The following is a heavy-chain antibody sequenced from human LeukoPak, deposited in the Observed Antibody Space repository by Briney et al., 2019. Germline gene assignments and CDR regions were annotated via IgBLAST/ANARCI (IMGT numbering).Heavy chain of an antibody. D-gene: IGHD4-17*01. CDR3: ARDDPYGD. Sequence: GGSLRLSCAASGFTFSSYGMHWVRQAPGKGLEWVSVIYSGGYTNYADSVKGRFTISRDNSKNTLYLQMNSLRVEDTAVYYCARDDPYGDWGQGTLVTVSS. CDR1: GFTFSSYG. V-gene: IGHV3-53*01. J-gene: IGHJ4*02. CDR2: IYSGGYT.